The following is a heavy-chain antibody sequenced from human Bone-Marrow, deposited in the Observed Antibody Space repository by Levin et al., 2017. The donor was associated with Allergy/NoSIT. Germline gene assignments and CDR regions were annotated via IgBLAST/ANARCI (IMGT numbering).Heavy chain of an antibody. J-gene: IGHJ4*02. CDR2: VNCNSGDT. V-gene: IGHV1-2*02. Sequence: GASVKVSCKAAGYTFTDHYMHWVRQAPGQGLEWMGWVNCNSGDTHYAQKFQDRVTMTRDTSITTAYIEVSSLRFDDTALYFCARNDYGDYVQNFDYWGPGTLVTVSS. CDR3: ARNDYGDYVQNFDY. CDR1: GYTFTDHY. D-gene: IGHD4-17*01.